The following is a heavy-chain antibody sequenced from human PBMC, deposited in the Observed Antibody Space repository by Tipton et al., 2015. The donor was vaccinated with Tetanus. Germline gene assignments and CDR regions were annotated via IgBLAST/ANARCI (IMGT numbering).Heavy chain of an antibody. J-gene: IGHJ4*02. CDR1: GGSISSGGYY. V-gene: IGHV4-31*03. D-gene: IGHD3-3*01. Sequence: TLSLTYTVSGGSISSGGYYWSWIRQHPGKGLEWIGYIYYSGSTYYNPSLKSRVTISVDTSKNQFSLKLSSVTAADTAVYYCARSANHDFWSGYYYDYWGQGTLVTVSS. CDR3: ARSANHDFWSGYYYDY. CDR2: IYYSGST.